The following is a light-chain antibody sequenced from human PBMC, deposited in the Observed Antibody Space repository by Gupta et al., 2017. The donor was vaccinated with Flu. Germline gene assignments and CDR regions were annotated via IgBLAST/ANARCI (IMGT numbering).Light chain of an antibody. Sequence: SITSSCTGTSSDVGAYKYVSWYQQHPGRAPKLMIYDVSNRPSGVSNRFSGSKSGNTASLTISGLQAEDEADYYCISYTNSPSYVFGTGTKVTVL. CDR3: ISYTNSPSYV. CDR2: DVS. V-gene: IGLV2-14*04. CDR1: SSDVGAYKY. J-gene: IGLJ1*01.